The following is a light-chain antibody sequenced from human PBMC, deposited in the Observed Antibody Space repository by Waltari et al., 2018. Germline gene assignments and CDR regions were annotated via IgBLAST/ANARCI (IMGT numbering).Light chain of an antibody. V-gene: IGLV2-14*01. J-gene: IGLJ3*02. CDR3: NSYTRKTASVV. Sequence: QSALTQPAPVSGSPGQSITIPCFGTRRDIGGYNYFPWYQQYPGKAPKLMIYDVSKRPSGVSDRFSGSKSDNTASLTISGLRAEDEADYYCNSYTRKTASVVFGGGTKLTVL. CDR2: DVS. CDR1: RRDIGGYNY.